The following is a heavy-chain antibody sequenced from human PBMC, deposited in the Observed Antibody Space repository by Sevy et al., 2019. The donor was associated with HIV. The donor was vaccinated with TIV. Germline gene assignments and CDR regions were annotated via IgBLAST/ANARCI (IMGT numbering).Heavy chain of an antibody. D-gene: IGHD3-16*01. CDR2: ISHDEILK. J-gene: IGHJ4*02. CDR3: ARDLPHLLPWELSRGSDY. Sequence: GGSLRLSCAASGFTFSSYALHWFRQAPGKGLEWVAVISHDEILKEYADSVKGRFTISRDSSKNTIYLEMNSLRPEDTAVYYCARDLPHLLPWELSRGSDYWGLGTLVTVSS. CDR1: GFTFSSYA. V-gene: IGHV3-30*04.